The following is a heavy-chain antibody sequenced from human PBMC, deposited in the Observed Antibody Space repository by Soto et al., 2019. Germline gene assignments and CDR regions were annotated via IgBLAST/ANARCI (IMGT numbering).Heavy chain of an antibody. CDR1: GGYCSGYY. J-gene: IGHJ5*02. CDR2: INHSGST. V-gene: IGHV4-34*01. D-gene: IGHD6-19*01. CDR3: ARGSGLGYSSGWYDGYWFDP. Sequence: SETLSLTGAVYGGYCSGYYWSWIRQPPGKGLEWIGEINHSGSTNYNPYLKSRVTISVDTSKNQFSLKLSSVTAADTAVYYCARGSGLGYSSGWYDGYWFDPWGQGTLVTVSS.